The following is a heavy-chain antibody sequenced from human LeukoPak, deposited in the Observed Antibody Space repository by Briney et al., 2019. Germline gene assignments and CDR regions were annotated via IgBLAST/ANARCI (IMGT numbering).Heavy chain of an antibody. J-gene: IGHJ4*02. V-gene: IGHV3-53*01. CDR2: IYSGGST. CDR1: GFTVSSNY. D-gene: IGHD6-6*01. CDR3: ARGQDSSSSFDY. Sequence: PGGSLRLSCAASGFTVSSNYMSWVRQAPGKGLEWVSVIYSGGSTYYADSVKGRFTISRDNSKNTLYLQMNSLRAEDKAVYYCARGQDSSSSFDYWGQGTLVTVSS.